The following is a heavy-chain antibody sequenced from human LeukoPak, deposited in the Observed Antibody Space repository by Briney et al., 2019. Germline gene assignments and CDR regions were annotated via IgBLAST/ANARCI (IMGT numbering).Heavy chain of an antibody. V-gene: IGHV4-30-4*08. CDR2: IYYSGST. D-gene: IGHD2-2*01. CDR1: GGSISRGDYY. Sequence: PSQTLSLTCTVSGGSISRGDYYWSWIRQPPGKGLEWIGYIYYSGSTYYNPSLKSRVTISVDTSKNQFSLKLSSVTAADTAVYYCAGEPKYQLPYAVGIWGQGTMVTVSS. J-gene: IGHJ3*02. CDR3: AGEPKYQLPYAVGI.